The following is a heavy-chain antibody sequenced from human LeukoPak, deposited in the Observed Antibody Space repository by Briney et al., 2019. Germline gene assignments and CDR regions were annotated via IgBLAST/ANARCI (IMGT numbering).Heavy chain of an antibody. J-gene: IGHJ4*02. V-gene: IGHV4-34*01. CDR2: INHSGST. CDR1: GGSFSGYY. CDR3: AVDTYYDFWSGYYGGGYFDY. Sequence: PSETLSLTCAVYGGSFSGYYWSWIRQPPGKGLEWIGVINHSGSTNHNPSLKSRVTISVDTSKNQFSLKLSSVTAADTAVYYCAVDTYYDFWSGYYGGGYFDYWGQGTLVTVSS. D-gene: IGHD3-3*01.